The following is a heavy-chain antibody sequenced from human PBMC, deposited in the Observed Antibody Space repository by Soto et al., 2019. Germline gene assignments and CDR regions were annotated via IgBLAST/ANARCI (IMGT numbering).Heavy chain of an antibody. J-gene: IGHJ4*02. D-gene: IGHD5-18*01. CDR1: GFTFSDSA. V-gene: IGHV3-73*02. CDR3: TRRRDWSAMDPLDY. CDR2: IRNKVNTYAT. Sequence: EVQLVESGGGLVQPGGSLKLSCAASGFTFSDSAMHWVRQASGKGLEWVGRIRNKVNTYATAYAASVKGRFTISRDDSMNTTYLQMNSLKTEDTAVYDCTRRRDWSAMDPLDYWGQGTLVTVSS.